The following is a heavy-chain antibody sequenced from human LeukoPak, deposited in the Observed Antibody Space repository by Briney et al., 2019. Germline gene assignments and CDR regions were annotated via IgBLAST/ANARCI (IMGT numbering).Heavy chain of an antibody. V-gene: IGHV3-64*01. Sequence: PGGSLRLSCAASGFTFSSYAMHWVRQAPGRGLEYVSAISSNGGSTYYANSVKDRFTISRDNSKNTLYLQMGSLRAEDMAVYYCARARAQYYYASSGPYALDYWGPGTLVTVSS. CDR2: ISSNGGST. J-gene: IGHJ4*02. D-gene: IGHD3-22*01. CDR3: ARARAQYYYASSGPYALDY. CDR1: GFTFSSYA.